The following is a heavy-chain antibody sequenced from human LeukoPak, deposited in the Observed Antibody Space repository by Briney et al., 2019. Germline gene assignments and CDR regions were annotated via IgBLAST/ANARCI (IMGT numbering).Heavy chain of an antibody. J-gene: IGHJ5*02. CDR3: ARATGVVITTNWFDP. D-gene: IGHD3-3*01. CDR1: GGSISSGGYY. CDR2: IYYSGST. Sequence: PSQTLSLTCTVSGGSISSGGYYWSWIRRHPGKGLEWIGYIYYSGSTYYNPSLKSRVTISVDTSKNQFSLKLSSVTAADTAVYYCARATGVVITTNWFDPWGQGTLVTVSS. V-gene: IGHV4-31*03.